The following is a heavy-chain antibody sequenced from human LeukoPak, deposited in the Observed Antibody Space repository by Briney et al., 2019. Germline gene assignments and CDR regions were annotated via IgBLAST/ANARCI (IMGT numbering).Heavy chain of an antibody. Sequence: GGSLRLSCAASGFTFSTYAIHWVRQAPGKGLEWVAVISYDGRNKYYADSVKGRFTISRDNSKNTLFLQMNSLRAEDTAVYYGAIKASNFDYWGQGTLVTVSS. V-gene: IGHV3-30*04. CDR2: ISYDGRNK. CDR1: GFTFSTYA. J-gene: IGHJ4*02. CDR3: AIKASNFDY.